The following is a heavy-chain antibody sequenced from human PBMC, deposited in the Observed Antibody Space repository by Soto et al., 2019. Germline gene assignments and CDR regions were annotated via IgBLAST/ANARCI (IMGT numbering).Heavy chain of an antibody. Sequence: GGSLRLSCAASGFTFSSYGMHWVRQAPGKGLEWVAVIWYDGSNKYYADSVKGRFTISRDNSKNTLYLQMNSLRAEDTAVYYCARDEAGPVVPAAIGVDYWGQGTLVTVSS. CDR3: ARDEAGPVVPAAIGVDY. D-gene: IGHD2-2*02. J-gene: IGHJ4*02. CDR1: GFTFSSYG. CDR2: IWYDGSNK. V-gene: IGHV3-33*01.